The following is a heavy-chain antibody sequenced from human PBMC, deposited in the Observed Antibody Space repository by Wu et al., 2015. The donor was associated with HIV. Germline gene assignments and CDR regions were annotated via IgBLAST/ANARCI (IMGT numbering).Heavy chain of an antibody. J-gene: IGHJ6*02. CDR1: GYTFTGYY. CDR2: INPNSGGT. V-gene: IGHV1-2*02. CDR3: ARGDYGSGSYYHYGMDV. D-gene: IGHD3-10*01. Sequence: QVQLVQSGAEVKKPGASVKVSCKASGYTFTGYYMHWVRQAPGQGLEWMGWINPNSGGTNYAQKFQGRVTMTRDTSISTAYMELSRLRSDDTAVYYCARGDYGSGSYYHYGMDVWGQGTTVTVSS.